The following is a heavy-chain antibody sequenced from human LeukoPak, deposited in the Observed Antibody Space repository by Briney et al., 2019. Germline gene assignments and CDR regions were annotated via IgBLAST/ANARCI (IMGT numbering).Heavy chain of an antibody. Sequence: GRSLRLSCAASGFTFSSYAMHWVRQAPGKGLEWVAVISYDGSNQYSADSVKGRFTISRDNAKNSLYLQMNSLRAEDTAVYYCAREMGYYYYYMDVWGKGTTVTVSS. V-gene: IGHV3-30*04. CDR2: ISYDGSNQ. CDR3: AREMGYYYYYMDV. J-gene: IGHJ6*03. CDR1: GFTFSSYA. D-gene: IGHD5-24*01.